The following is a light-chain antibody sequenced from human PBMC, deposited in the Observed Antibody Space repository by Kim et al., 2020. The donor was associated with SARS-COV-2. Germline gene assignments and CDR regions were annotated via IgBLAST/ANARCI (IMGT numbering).Light chain of an antibody. J-gene: IGKJ2*01. CDR3: QQYNSYSYT. Sequence: DIQMTQSPCTLSASVGDRVTITCRASQSISSWLAWYQQKPEKAPKLLIYDASSLESGVPSRFGGSGSGTEFSLTISSLQPDDFATYYCQQYNSYSYTSGQGTKLEI. CDR1: QSISSW. V-gene: IGKV1-5*01. CDR2: DAS.